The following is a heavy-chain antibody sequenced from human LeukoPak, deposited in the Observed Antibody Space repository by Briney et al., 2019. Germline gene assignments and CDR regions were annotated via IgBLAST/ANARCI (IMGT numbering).Heavy chain of an antibody. CDR3: ARGLTYYYDSNGYYYDY. D-gene: IGHD3-22*01. V-gene: IGHV4-34*01. CDR2: INHSGST. J-gene: IGHJ4*02. CDR1: GGSFSVYY. Sequence: SETLSLTCAVYGGSFSVYYWSRIRQPPGKGLEWIGEINHSGSTNYNPSLKSRVTISVDTSKNQFSLKLGSVTAADTAVYYCARGLTYYYDSNGYYYDYWGQGTLVTVSS.